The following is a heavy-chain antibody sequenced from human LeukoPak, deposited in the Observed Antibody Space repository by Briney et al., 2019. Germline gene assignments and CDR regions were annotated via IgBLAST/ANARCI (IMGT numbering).Heavy chain of an antibody. D-gene: IGHD2-15*01. Sequence: SGTLSLTCAVSGGSISSSNWWSWVRPPPGKGLEWIGEIYHSGSTNYNPSLKSRVTISVDKSKNHFSLKLSSVTAADTAVYYCARDRRYCSGGSCYRTTYEFDPWGQGTLVTVSS. J-gene: IGHJ5*02. CDR3: ARDRRYCSGGSCYRTTYEFDP. V-gene: IGHV4-4*02. CDR1: GGSISSSNW. CDR2: IYHSGST.